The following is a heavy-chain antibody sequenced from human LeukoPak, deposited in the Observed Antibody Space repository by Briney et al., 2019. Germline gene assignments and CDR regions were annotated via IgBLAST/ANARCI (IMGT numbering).Heavy chain of an antibody. CDR1: GDSISSSNW. Sequence: PSETLSLTCAVSGDSISSSNWWSWVRQPPGKGLEWIGEIYHTGNTNYNPSLKSRVTISVDTSKNQFSLKLSSVTAADTAVYFCASGNSYVWDYWGQGTLVTVSS. J-gene: IGHJ4*02. CDR3: ASGNSYVWDY. V-gene: IGHV4-4*02. CDR2: IYHTGNT. D-gene: IGHD1-26*01.